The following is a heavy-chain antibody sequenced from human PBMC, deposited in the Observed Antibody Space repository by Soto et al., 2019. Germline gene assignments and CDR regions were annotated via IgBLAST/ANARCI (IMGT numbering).Heavy chain of an antibody. CDR2: ISGSGGST. CDR3: AKDGINSSGYYRRAFDI. CDR1: GFTFSSYA. J-gene: IGHJ3*02. D-gene: IGHD3-22*01. Sequence: GGSLRLSCAASGFTFSSYAMSWVRQAPGKGLEWVSAISGSGGSTYYADSVKGRFTISRDNSKKTLYLQMNSLRAEDTAVYYCAKDGINSSGYYRRAFDIWGQGTMVTVSS. V-gene: IGHV3-23*01.